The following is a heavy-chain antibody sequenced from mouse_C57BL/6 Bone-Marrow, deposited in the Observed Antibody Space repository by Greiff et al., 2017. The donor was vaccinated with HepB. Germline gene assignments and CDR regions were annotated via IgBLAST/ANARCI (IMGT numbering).Heavy chain of an antibody. J-gene: IGHJ2*01. CDR1: GYTFTSYG. CDR2: IYPRSGNT. V-gene: IGHV1-81*01. CDR3: ASPNYGSSYVDDFDY. D-gene: IGHD1-1*01. Sequence: QVQLQQSGAELARPGASVKLSCKASGYTFTSYGISWVKQRTGQGLEWIGEIYPRSGNTYYNEKFKGKATLTADKSSSTAYMELRSLTSEDSAGYFCASPNYGSSYVDDFDYWGQGTTLTVSS.